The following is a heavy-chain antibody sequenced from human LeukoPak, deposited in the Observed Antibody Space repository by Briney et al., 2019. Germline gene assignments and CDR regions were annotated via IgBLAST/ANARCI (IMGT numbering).Heavy chain of an antibody. CDR3: AREVSTGGGY. CDR1: GFTFSSYS. CDR2: ISYGGSNK. J-gene: IGHJ4*02. Sequence: GGSLRLSCAASGFTFSSYSMNWVRQAPGKGLEWVALISYGGSNKYYADSVKGRFTISRDNSKNTLYLQMNSLRAEDTAVYYCAREVSTGGGYWGQGTLVTVSS. D-gene: IGHD2-15*01. V-gene: IGHV3-30*03.